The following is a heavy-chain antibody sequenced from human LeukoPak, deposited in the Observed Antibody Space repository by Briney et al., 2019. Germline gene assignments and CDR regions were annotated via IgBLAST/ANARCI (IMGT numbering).Heavy chain of an antibody. D-gene: IGHD3-10*01. V-gene: IGHV1-2*02. CDR2: INPNSGGT. CDR1: GYTVTGYD. Sequence: ASVKVSCKASGYTVTGYDMHWVRQAPGQGHEGMGWINPNSGGTNYAQKFQGRVTMTRDTSISTAYMELSRLRSDDTAVYYCAREMVRGVIITENWFDPWGQGTLVTVSS. J-gene: IGHJ5*02. CDR3: AREMVRGVIITENWFDP.